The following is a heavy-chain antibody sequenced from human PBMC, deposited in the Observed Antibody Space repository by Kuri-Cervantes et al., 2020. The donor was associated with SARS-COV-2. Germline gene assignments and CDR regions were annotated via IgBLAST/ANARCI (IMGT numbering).Heavy chain of an antibody. V-gene: IGHV5-51*01. J-gene: IGHJ4*02. CDR2: IYPGASNT. CDR3: ARGTVVTPVGNYFDY. D-gene: IGHD4-23*01. Sequence: GESLKISCKHSGNSFTTYWIGWVRQMPGNGLELMGIIYPGASNTKYSPSFQGHVTMSSDKSLRTAYLQWSSLKASDTAMYYCARGTVVTPVGNYFDYWGQGTLVTVSS. CDR1: GNSFTTYW.